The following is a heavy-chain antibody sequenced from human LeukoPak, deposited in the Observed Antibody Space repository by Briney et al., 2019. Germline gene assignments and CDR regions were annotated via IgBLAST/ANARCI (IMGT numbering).Heavy chain of an antibody. CDR1: GFTFSSYA. CDR3: ARDSSYGHDY. J-gene: IGHJ4*02. D-gene: IGHD2-8*01. V-gene: IGHV3-23*01. Sequence: PGGSLRLSCAASGFTFSSYAMSWVRQAPAKGLEWVSAISGSGGSTYYADSVKGRFTISRDNSKNTLYLQMNSLRAEDTAVYYCARDSSYGHDYWGQGTLVTVSS. CDR2: ISGSGGST.